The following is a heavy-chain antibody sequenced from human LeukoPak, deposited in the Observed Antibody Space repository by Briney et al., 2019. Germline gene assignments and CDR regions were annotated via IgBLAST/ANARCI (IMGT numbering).Heavy chain of an antibody. CDR3: VRDLREFLYFGEFSAEFYYYYMDV. CDR1: GLTFSSYW. J-gene: IGHJ6*03. CDR2: IKPDGGGK. Sequence: GGSLRLSCAAPGLTFSSYWLSWFRQIPGKGLEGRGNIKPDGGGKYYLDSVRGRFTISRDNAKNSLFLQMNSLRGEDTALYYCVRDLREFLYFGEFSAEFYYYYMDVWGKGTTVTVSS. D-gene: IGHD3-10*01. V-gene: IGHV3-7*01.